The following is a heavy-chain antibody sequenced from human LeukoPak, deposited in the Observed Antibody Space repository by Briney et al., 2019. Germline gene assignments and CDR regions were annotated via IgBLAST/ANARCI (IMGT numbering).Heavy chain of an antibody. D-gene: IGHD2-15*01. V-gene: IGHV4-39*07. CDR3: ARGYCSGDSCYSYYYYNYMDV. J-gene: IGHJ6*03. CDR2: IHYSGST. CDR1: GGSISSSSYY. Sequence: PSEALSLTCTVSGGSISSSSYYWGWIRQPPGKGLEWIGSIHYSGSTNYNPSLKSRVTISVDTSKNQFSLKLSSVTAADTAVYYCARGYCSGDSCYSYYYYNYMDVWGKGTTVTVSS.